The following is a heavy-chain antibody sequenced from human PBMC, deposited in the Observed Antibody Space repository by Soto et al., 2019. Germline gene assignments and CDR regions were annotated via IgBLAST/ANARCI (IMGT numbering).Heavy chain of an antibody. Sequence: SETLSLTRTVSGGSISSGGYYWSWIRQHPGKGLEWIGYIYYSGSTYYNPSLKSRVTISVDTSKNQFSLKLSSVTAADSAVYYCATAPPLGSWGWFDPWGQGTLVTVSS. CDR1: GGSISSGGYY. J-gene: IGHJ5*02. D-gene: IGHD3-16*01. CDR2: IYYSGST. V-gene: IGHV4-31*03. CDR3: ATAPPLGSWGWFDP.